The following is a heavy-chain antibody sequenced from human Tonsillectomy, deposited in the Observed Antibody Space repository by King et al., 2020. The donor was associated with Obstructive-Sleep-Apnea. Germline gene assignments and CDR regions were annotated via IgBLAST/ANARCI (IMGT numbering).Heavy chain of an antibody. CDR3: ARGPEGYGMDV. Sequence: VQLQESGPGLVKPSGTLSLTCAVSGGSISSSNWWSWVRQPPGKGLEWMGEIYHSGSTNYNPSLKSRVTKSVDKSKNQFSLKLSSVTAADTAVYYCARGPEGYGMDVWGQGTTVTVSS. J-gene: IGHJ6*02. CDR2: IYHSGST. V-gene: IGHV4-4*02. CDR1: GGSISSSNW.